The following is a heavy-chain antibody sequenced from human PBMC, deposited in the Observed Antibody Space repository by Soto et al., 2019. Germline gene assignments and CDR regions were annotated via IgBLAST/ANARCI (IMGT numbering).Heavy chain of an antibody. CDR2: VHYSGTT. V-gene: IGHV4-59*01. J-gene: IGHJ4*02. Sequence: KPSETLSLTCTVSGGSISSYYWRWIRQSPGRGLEWIGYVHYSGTTNYNPSLKSRVAMSLDSSKRQFSLTLNSVTAADTAVYYCARGTALIYGDYPGAGYFDFWGQGIQVTVSS. D-gene: IGHD4-17*01. CDR1: GGSISSYY. CDR3: ARGTALIYGDYPGAGYFDF.